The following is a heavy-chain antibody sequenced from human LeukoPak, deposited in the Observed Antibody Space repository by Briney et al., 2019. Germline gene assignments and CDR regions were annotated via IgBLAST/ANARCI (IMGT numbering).Heavy chain of an antibody. Sequence: GGSLRLSCTASGFTFSFYMMNWVRQAPGKGLEWVAFIRSDGSEKNYAGSVKGRFTISRDNSKNTLYVQMNSLRADDTAVYYCAKHDSSSVYWGQGTLVTVSS. D-gene: IGHD3-22*01. CDR2: IRSDGSEK. J-gene: IGHJ4*02. CDR3: AKHDSSSVY. CDR1: GFTFSFYM. V-gene: IGHV3-30*02.